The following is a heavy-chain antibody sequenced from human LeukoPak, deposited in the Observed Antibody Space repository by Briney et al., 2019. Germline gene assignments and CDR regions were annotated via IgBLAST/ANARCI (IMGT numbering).Heavy chain of an antibody. CDR3: ARHSWGGNKDFDL. CDR2: IHQSGGS. V-gene: IGHV4-39*01. CDR1: GDSISSSPYY. Sequence: PSETLSLTCGVSGDSISSSPYYWAWIRQPPGKGLAWIGSIHQSGGSYYNPSLQSRLSMSVDTSKNQFSLKLTSVTAADTAVHYCARHSWGGNKDFDLWGRGTLVAVSS. J-gene: IGHJ2*01. D-gene: IGHD4-23*01.